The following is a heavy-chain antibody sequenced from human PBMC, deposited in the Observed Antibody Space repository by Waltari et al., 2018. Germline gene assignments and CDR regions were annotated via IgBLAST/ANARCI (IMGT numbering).Heavy chain of an antibody. D-gene: IGHD4-17*01. J-gene: IGHJ4*02. CDR3: AKADTYGTFDY. Sequence: EVQLVESGGGLVQPGRSLRLSCAASGFTFDDYAMHWVRQAPGKGLEWVSGSSWNRGSIGYADSVKGRFTISRDNAKNSLYLQMNSLRAEDMALYYCAKADTYGTFDYWGQGTLVTVSS. V-gene: IGHV3-9*03. CDR1: GFTFDDYA. CDR2: SSWNRGSI.